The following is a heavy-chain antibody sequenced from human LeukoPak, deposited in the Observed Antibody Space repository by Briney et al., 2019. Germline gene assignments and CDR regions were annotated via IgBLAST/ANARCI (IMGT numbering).Heavy chain of an antibody. Sequence: SETRSLTCTVSGGPVRSASYYWSWVRQPAGKGLEWIGRIYTSESTSYNPSLNSRVTMSLDTSRNQFSLRLSSVTAADTAVYYCAREPTPGIAVAGTLDYWGQGTLVTVSS. D-gene: IGHD6-19*01. CDR3: AREPTPGIAVAGTLDY. J-gene: IGHJ4*02. CDR1: GGPVRSASYY. V-gene: IGHV4-61*02. CDR2: IYTSEST.